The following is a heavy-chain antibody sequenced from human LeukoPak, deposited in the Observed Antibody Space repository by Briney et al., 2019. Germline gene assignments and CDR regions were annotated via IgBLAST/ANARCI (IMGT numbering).Heavy chain of an antibody. J-gene: IGHJ4*02. CDR3: ARGTMVRGSWDY. V-gene: IGHV4-59*08. Sequence: SETLSLTCTVSGGSISSYYWSWIRQPPGKGLEWIGYIYYSGSTNYNPSLKSRVTISVDTSKNQFSLKLSSVTAADTAVYYCARGTMVRGSWDYWGQGTLVTVSS. CDR2: IYYSGST. CDR1: GGSISSYY. D-gene: IGHD3-10*01.